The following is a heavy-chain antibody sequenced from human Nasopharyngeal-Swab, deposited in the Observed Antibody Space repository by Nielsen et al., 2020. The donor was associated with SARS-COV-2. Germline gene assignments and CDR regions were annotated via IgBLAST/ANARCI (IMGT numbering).Heavy chain of an antibody. D-gene: IGHD4-17*01. J-gene: IGHJ5*02. CDR2: IYYSGST. CDR3: ARLGYGDSNWFDP. Sequence: VRQMPGKGLGWIGSIYYSGSTYYNPSLKGRVTISVDTSKNQFSLKLSSVTAADTAVYYCARLGYGDSNWFDPWGQGTLVTVSS. V-gene: IGHV4-39*01.